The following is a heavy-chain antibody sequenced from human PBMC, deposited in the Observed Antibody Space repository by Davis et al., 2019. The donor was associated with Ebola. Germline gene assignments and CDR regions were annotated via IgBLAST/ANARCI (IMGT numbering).Heavy chain of an antibody. V-gene: IGHV3-23*01. D-gene: IGHD3-22*01. CDR1: GFTFSVYA. J-gene: IGHJ4*02. CDR3: AKRDDSSGYPYYFDC. CDR2: ISVRGDGT. Sequence: GGSLRLSCAASGFTFSVYAMTWVRQAPGKGLEWVSGISVRGDGTSYSDSVKGRFTISRDNSKNTLYLQMNSLRVEDSAVYYCAKRDDSSGYPYYFDCWGQGTLVTVSS.